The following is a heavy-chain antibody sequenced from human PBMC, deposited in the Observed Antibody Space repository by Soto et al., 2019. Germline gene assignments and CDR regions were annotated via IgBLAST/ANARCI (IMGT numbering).Heavy chain of an antibody. J-gene: IGHJ1*01. CDR2: VNHGGSA. CDR3: ARGIVYGGTCLDS. V-gene: IGHV4-34*02. CDR1: GGSFSDYY. Sequence: QVQLQQWGAGLLKPSETLSLTCAVYGGSFSDYYCSWIRQSPGKGLEWIGEVNHGGSANYIPSLKSRITISVDTSKNQFSPKLNSVTAADTAVYYCARGIVYGGTCLDSWGQGTLVTVSS. D-gene: IGHD4-17*01.